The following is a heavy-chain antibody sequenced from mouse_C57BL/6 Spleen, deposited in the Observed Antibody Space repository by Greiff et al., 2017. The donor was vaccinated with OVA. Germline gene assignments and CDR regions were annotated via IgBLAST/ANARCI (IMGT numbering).Heavy chain of an antibody. D-gene: IGHD2-4*01. V-gene: IGHV1-80*01. Sequence: VQRVESGAELVKPGASVKISCKASGYAFSSYWMNWVKQRPGKGLEWIGQIYPGDGDTNYNGKFKGKATLTADKSSSTAYMQLSSLTSEDSAVYFCASGYDYDGDYAMDYWGQGTSVTVSS. CDR3: ASGYDYDGDYAMDY. J-gene: IGHJ4*01. CDR2: IYPGDGDT. CDR1: GYAFSSYW.